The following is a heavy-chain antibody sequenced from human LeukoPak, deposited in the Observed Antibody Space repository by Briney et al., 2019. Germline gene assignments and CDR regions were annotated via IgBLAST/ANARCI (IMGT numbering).Heavy chain of an antibody. CDR1: GFTFSSYA. V-gene: IGHV3-23*01. CDR3: ARDWRDSSGKFPNDAFDI. CDR2: ISGSGGST. J-gene: IGHJ3*02. D-gene: IGHD3-22*01. Sequence: GGSLRLSCAASGFTFSSYAMSWVRQAPGKGLEWVSVISGSGGSTHYADSVKGRFTISRDNSKNTLYLQMNSLRAEDTAVYYCARDWRDSSGKFPNDAFDIWGQGTMVTVSS.